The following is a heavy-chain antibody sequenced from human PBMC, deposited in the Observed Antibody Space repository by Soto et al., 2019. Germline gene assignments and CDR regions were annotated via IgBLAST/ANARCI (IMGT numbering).Heavy chain of an antibody. CDR2: INHSGRV. V-gene: IGHV4-34*01. Sequence: SSETLSLTCAVYGGSFSGHSCTWIRQSPGKGLEWIGDINHSGRVNYSPSLKRRVTRPLDTSKNQFSLTLSAVTAADTAMYYCSTRAYDTNGYYRFDPWGQGTLVTVSS. CDR3: STRAYDTNGYYRFDP. J-gene: IGHJ5*01. D-gene: IGHD3-22*01. CDR1: GGSFSGHS.